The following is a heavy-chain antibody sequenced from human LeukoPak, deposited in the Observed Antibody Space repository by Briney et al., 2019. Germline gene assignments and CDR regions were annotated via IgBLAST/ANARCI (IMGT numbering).Heavy chain of an antibody. CDR3: ARDGSSSGYYDY. D-gene: IGHD3-22*01. V-gene: IGHV4-59*01. CDR1: GGSISNYF. Sequence: SETLSLTCTVSGGSISNYFWSWIRQPPGKGLEWIGYIYYSGSTNYNPSLKSRVTISADTSKNQFSLKLSSVTAADTAVYYCARDGSSSGYYDYWGQGTLVTVSS. J-gene: IGHJ4*02. CDR2: IYYSGST.